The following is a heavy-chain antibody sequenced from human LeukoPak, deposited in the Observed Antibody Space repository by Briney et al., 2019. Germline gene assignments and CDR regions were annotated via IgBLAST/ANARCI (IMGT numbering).Heavy chain of an antibody. CDR2: IYYSGST. CDR1: GFTFSSYE. J-gene: IGHJ5*02. V-gene: IGHV4-59*08. CDR3: ARNHYYYDSSGYSIGNWFDP. Sequence: GSLRLSCVASGFTFSSYEMNWVRQPPGKGLEWIGYIYYSGSTYYNPSLKSRVTISVDTSKNQFSLKLSSVTAADTAVYYCARNHYYYDSSGYSIGNWFDPWGQGTLVTVSS. D-gene: IGHD3-22*01.